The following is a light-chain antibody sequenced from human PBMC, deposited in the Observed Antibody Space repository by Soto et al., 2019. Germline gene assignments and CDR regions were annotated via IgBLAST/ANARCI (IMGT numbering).Light chain of an antibody. V-gene: IGKV1-6*02. J-gene: IGKJ1*01. CDR2: AAS. Sequence: AIHLTQSQSSLSASFGDRVTITFRASQAIRSALGWYQQKPGKVPKLLIYAASTLQSGVPSRFSGSGFGTDFTLTISRLQPEDFATYYCLLDFGYFWAFGQGTKVDI. CDR1: QAIRSA. CDR3: LLDFGYFWA.